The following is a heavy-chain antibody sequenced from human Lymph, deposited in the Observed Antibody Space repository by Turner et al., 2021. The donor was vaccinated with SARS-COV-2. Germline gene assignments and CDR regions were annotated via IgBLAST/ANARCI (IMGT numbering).Heavy chain of an antibody. D-gene: IGHD5-18*01. CDR1: GFTFSSYG. CDR2: RWFDGSNK. J-gene: IGHJ4*02. V-gene: IGHV3-33*01. CDR3: ARQLWLRCTFDY. Sequence: VQLVESGGGVVQPGRYLRLFCAASGFTFSSYGMHGVRQATGKGLDWVAARWFDGSNKYYADSVKGRFTISRVSSKNTLYLQMNSLTAEDTAVYYWARQLWLRCTFDYWGQGTLVTVSS.